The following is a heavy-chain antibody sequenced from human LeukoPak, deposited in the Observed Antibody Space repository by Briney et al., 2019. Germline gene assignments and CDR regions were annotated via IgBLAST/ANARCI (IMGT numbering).Heavy chain of an antibody. D-gene: IGHD1-1*01. V-gene: IGHV4-4*02. J-gene: IGHJ4*02. CDR2: IYHSGST. CDR3: ASVRTGDVFDY. CDR1: GFTFSSYSM. Sequence: PGGSLRLSCAAPGFTFSSYSMNWVRQAPGKGLEWIGEIYHSGSTNYNPSLKSRVTISVDKSKNQFSLKLSSVTAADTAVYYCASVRTGDVFDYWGQGTLVTVSS.